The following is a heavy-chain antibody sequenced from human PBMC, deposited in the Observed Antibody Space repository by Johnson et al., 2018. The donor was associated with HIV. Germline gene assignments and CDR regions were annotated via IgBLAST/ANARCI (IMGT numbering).Heavy chain of an antibody. CDR2: ISWNSGSI. J-gene: IGHJ3*02. D-gene: IGHD3-10*01. V-gene: IGHV3-9*01. CDR3: VKVQDEWFRALGAFDI. Sequence: VQLVESGGGLVQPGRSLRLSCAASGFTFDDYAMHWVRKAPGKGLEWVSGISWNSGSIGYADSVKGRFTISRDNAKNSLYLQMNTLRAEDTAVYYCVKVQDEWFRALGAFDIWGQGTMVTVSS. CDR1: GFTFDDYA.